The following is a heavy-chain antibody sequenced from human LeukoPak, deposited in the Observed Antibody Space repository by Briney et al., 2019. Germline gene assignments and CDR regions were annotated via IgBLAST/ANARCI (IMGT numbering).Heavy chain of an antibody. D-gene: IGHD3-3*01. CDR3: ARYYGLNGDYFDY. J-gene: IGHJ4*02. CDR1: GGSISSYY. CDR2: IYYSGST. Sequence: SETLSLTCTVSGGSISSYYWSWIRQPPGGGLEWIGYIYYSGSTNYNPSLKSRVTISVDTSKNQFSLKLSSVTAADTAVYFCARYYGLNGDYFDYWGQGTLVTVSS. V-gene: IGHV4-59*08.